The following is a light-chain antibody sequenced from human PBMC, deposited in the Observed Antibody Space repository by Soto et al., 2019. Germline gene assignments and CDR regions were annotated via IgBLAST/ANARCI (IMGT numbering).Light chain of an antibody. CDR3: MQALQTPFT. Sequence: KAQSRRSLSVQPGGAASISRGYSQSVLHSNGYNYLDWYLHKPGQSPQLLIYWGSNRASGVPDRFSGSGSGTDFTLKISRGEAEDVGVYYCMQALQTPFTFGGGTNVDI. CDR2: WGS. V-gene: IGKV2-28*01. CDR1: QSVLHSNGYNY. J-gene: IGKJ4*01.